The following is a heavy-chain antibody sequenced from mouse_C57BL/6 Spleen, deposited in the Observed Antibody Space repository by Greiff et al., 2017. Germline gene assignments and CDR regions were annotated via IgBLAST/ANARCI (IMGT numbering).Heavy chain of an antibody. V-gene: IGHV1-61*01. Sequence: QVQLLQPGAELVRPGSSVKLSCKSSGYTFTSYWMDWVKQRPGQGLEWIGNIYPSDSETPSNQQFKDKATWNVDKSSSSAYMQLSSLTDEDSAVYYCARGDYGYWGQGTTLTVSS. CDR3: ARGDYGY. CDR1: GYTFTSYW. CDR2: IYPSDSET. D-gene: IGHD2-4*01. J-gene: IGHJ2*01.